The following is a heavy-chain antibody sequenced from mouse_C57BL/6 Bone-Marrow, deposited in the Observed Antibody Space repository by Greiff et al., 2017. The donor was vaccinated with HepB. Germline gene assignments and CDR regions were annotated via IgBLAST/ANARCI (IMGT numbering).Heavy chain of an antibody. V-gene: IGHV5-4*01. CDR1: GFTFSSYA. CDR2: ISDGGSYT. D-gene: IGHD1-1*02. CDR3: ARTGRDFDY. J-gene: IGHJ2*01. Sequence: EVQVVESGGGLVKPGGSLKLSCAASGFTFSSYAMSWVRQSPEKRLEWVATISDGGSYTYYPDNVKVPVTISRDNAKNNMYLQMSHLKSEDTAMYYCARTGRDFDYWGQGTTLTVSS.